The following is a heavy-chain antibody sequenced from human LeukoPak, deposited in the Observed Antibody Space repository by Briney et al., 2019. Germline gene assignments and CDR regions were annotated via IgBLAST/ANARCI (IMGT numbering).Heavy chain of an antibody. CDR1: GDSISSYD. CDR3: ARQVPDYNDGSGSPIWFDP. Sequence: NPSETLSLTCTVSGDSISSYDWSWIRQPPGKGLEWIGYISHSGSTNYYPSLKSRVTISLDTSKNQFSLKLTSETAADTAVYYCARQVPDYNDGSGSPIWFDPWGQGSMVTVSS. V-gene: IGHV4-59*08. D-gene: IGHD3-22*01. CDR2: ISHSGST. J-gene: IGHJ5*02.